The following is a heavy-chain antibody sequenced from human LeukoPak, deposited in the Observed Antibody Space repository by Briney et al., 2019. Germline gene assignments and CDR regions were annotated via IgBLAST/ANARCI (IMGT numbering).Heavy chain of an antibody. CDR1: GYTFTSYS. Sequence: GASVKVSCKASGYTFTSYSITWVRQAPGQGLEWMGWISAYNGDTKYAQNLQGRVTMTTDTSTSTAYMELRSLRSDDTAVYYCARDSGEGNKDYWGQGTLVTVSS. V-gene: IGHV1-18*01. J-gene: IGHJ4*02. D-gene: IGHD1-14*01. CDR3: ARDSGEGNKDY. CDR2: ISAYNGDT.